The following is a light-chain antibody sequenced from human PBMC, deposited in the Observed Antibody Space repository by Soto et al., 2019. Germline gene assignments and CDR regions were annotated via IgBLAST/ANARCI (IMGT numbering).Light chain of an antibody. Sequence: DIHIIQSPSTLSASVGDRVTITCRASQSIATYLTWYQQKPGKAPRLLIYDASTLKSGIPSRFSGSGSGTEFTLTISSLQPEDFAAYYCQHYNNYPITFGQGTRLEIK. CDR2: DAS. CDR3: QHYNNYPIT. V-gene: IGKV1-5*01. CDR1: QSIATY. J-gene: IGKJ5*01.